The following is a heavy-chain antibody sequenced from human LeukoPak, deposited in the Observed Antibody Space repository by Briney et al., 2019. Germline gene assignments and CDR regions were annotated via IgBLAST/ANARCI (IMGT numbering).Heavy chain of an antibody. D-gene: IGHD5-24*01. CDR3: ARDRDRDGLDGDY. Sequence: GGSLRLSCAASGFTFSDYYMSWFRQAPGKGLDWVSYISSSGSTIYYADSVKGRFTISRDNAKNSLYLQMNSLRAEDTAVYYRARDRDRDGLDGDYWGQGTRVTVSS. V-gene: IGHV3-11*01. CDR2: ISSSGSTI. CDR1: GFTFSDYY. J-gene: IGHJ4*02.